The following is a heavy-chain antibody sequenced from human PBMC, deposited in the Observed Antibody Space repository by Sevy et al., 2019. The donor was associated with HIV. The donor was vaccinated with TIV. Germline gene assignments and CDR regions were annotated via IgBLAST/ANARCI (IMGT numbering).Heavy chain of an antibody. CDR3: ARDFLAVTSIPSDAFDI. J-gene: IGHJ3*02. V-gene: IGHV1-2*02. D-gene: IGHD2-21*02. CDR1: GYTFTGYY. Sequence: ASVKVSCKASGYTFTGYYMNWVRQAPGQGLEWMGWINPNSSDTQYSEKFQGRVTMTRDTSISTAYMQLSSLRSDDTAVYYCARDFLAVTSIPSDAFDIWGRGTMVTVSS. CDR2: INPNSSDT.